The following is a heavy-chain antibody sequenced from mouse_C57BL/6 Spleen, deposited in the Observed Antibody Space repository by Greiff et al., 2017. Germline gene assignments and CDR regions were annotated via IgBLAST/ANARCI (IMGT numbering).Heavy chain of an antibody. CDR1: GYTFTSYW. D-gene: IGHD1-2*01. CDR2: IYPGSGST. J-gene: IGHJ2*01. CDR3: ARRPDYGEGGPYFDY. Sequence: QVHVKQPGAELVKPGASVKMSCKASGYTFTSYWITWVKQRPGQGLEWIGDIYPGSGSTNYNEKFKSKATLTVDTSSSTAYMQLSSLTSEDSAVYYCARRPDYGEGGPYFDYWGQGTTLTVSS. V-gene: IGHV1-55*01.